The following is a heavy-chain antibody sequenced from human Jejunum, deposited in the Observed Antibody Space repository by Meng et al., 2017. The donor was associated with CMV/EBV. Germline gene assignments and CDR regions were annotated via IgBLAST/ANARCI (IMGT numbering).Heavy chain of an antibody. CDR3: ARGSGGVMGFDY. CDR2: IYRSGTT. CDR1: GGSINSGDYY. J-gene: IGHJ4*02. Sequence: TVSGGSINSGDYYWSWIRQPPGRGLEWIGYIYRSGTTYHNPSLKSRVAISVDTSKNQFSLNLNSVTAADTAVYFCARGSGGVMGFDYWGQGSLVTVSS. D-gene: IGHD3-16*01. V-gene: IGHV4-31*03.